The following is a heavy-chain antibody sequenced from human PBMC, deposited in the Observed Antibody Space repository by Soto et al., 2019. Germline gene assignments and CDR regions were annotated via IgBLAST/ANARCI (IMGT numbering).Heavy chain of an antibody. D-gene: IGHD3-3*01. CDR3: ASLSPVRGSGFDI. CDR1: GGSISSYY. J-gene: IGHJ3*02. CDR2: IYYSGST. V-gene: IGHV4-59*01. Sequence: QVQLQESGPGLVKPSETLSLTCTVSGGSISSYYWSWIRQPPGTGLEWIGYIYYSGSTNYNPSLKSRVTISVDTSKNQFSLQLSSVTAADTAVYYCASLSPVRGSGFDIWGQGTKVTVSS.